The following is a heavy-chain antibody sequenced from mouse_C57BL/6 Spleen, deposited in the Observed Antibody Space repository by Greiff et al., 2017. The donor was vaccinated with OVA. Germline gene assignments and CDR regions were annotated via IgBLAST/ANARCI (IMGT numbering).Heavy chain of an antibody. V-gene: IGHV1-59*01. J-gene: IGHJ3*01. Sequence: QVQLQQPGAELVRPGTSVKLSCKASGYTFTSYWMHWVKQRPGQGLEWIGVIDPSDSYTNYNQKFKGKATLTVDTSSSTAYMQLSSLTSEDSAVYYCASEGGGAYWGQGTLVTVSA. CDR3: ASEGGGAY. CDR2: IDPSDSYT. CDR1: GYTFTSYW.